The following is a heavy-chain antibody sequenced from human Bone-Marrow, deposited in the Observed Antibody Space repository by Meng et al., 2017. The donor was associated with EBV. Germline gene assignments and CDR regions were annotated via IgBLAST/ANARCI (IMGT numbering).Heavy chain of an antibody. CDR3: ARAIGSSRPHDY. CDR1: GYTFTSYG. J-gene: IGHJ4*02. Sequence: QVQLVQVGAEVKKPGALVKVSCKAYGYTFTSYGISWVRLAPGQGLEWMGWISAYNGNTNYAQKLQGRVTMTTDTSTSKAYMEMMSLRSDDTAVYYCARAIGSSRPHDYWGQGTLVTVSS. V-gene: IGHV1-18*01. D-gene: IGHD6-6*01. CDR2: ISAYNGNT.